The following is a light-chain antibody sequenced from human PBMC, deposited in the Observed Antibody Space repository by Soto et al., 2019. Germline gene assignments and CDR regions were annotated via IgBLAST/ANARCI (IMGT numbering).Light chain of an antibody. CDR2: DAS. J-gene: IGKJ5*01. V-gene: IGKV3-11*01. Sequence: EIVLTQSPATLSLSPGERATLSCRASQSVSSYLAWYQQKPGQAPRLLIYDASNGATGIPARFSGSGSGTDFTLTISSLEPEDFAVYYCQQRSNWPPITFGQGTRLESK. CDR3: QQRSNWPPIT. CDR1: QSVSSY.